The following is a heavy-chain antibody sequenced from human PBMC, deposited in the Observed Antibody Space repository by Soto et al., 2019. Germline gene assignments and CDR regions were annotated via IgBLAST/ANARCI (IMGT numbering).Heavy chain of an antibody. D-gene: IGHD6-13*01. CDR3: ARRAAAGTGYNWFDP. CDR1: GYTFTSYA. J-gene: IGHJ5*02. Sequence: ASVKVSCKASGYTFTSYAMHWVRQAPGQRLEWMGWINAGNGNTKYSQKFQGRVTITRDTSASTAYMELSSLRSEDTAVYYCARRAAAGTGYNWFDPWGQGTLVTVSS. V-gene: IGHV1-3*01. CDR2: INAGNGNT.